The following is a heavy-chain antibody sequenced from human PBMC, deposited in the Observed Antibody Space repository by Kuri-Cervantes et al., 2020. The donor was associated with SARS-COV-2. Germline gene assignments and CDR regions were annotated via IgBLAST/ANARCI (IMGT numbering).Heavy chain of an antibody. CDR2: IYPGDSDT. J-gene: IGHJ6*02. CDR3: ARLGGLRLGELSSPNYYYYVMDV. V-gene: IGHV5-51*01. D-gene: IGHD3-16*02. Sequence: GESLKISCKGSGYSFTSYWIGWVRQLPGKGLEWMGIIYPGDSDTRYSPSLQGQVTVPADKSISTAYLQWSSLKASDTAMYYLARLGGLRLGELSSPNYYYYVMDVWGQGTTVTVSS. CDR1: GYSFTSYW.